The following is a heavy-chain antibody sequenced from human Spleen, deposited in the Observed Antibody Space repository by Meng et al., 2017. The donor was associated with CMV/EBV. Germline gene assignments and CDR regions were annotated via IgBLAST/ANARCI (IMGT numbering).Heavy chain of an antibody. Sequence: SETLSLTCTVSGGSISSSSYYWGWFRQPPGKGLEWIGSIYYSGSTYYNPSLKSRVTISVDTSKNQFSLKLSSVTAADTAVYYCARVGYNWNLFDYWGQGTLVTVSS. V-gene: IGHV4-39*07. CDR3: ARVGYNWNLFDY. J-gene: IGHJ4*02. CDR1: GGSISSSSYY. D-gene: IGHD1-20*01. CDR2: IYYSGST.